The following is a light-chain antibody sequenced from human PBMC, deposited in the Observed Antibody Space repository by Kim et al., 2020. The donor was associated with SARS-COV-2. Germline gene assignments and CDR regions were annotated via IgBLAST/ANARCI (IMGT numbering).Light chain of an antibody. Sequence: SYELTQPPSVSVAPGKTARIICGGNNIGSKSVHWNQQKPGQAPVLVIYYDSDRPSGIPERFSGSNSGNTATLTISRVEAGDEADYYCQVWDSRSDPHVVFGGGTKLTVL. V-gene: IGLV3-21*04. CDR2: YDS. CDR1: NIGSKS. J-gene: IGLJ2*01. CDR3: QVWDSRSDPHVV.